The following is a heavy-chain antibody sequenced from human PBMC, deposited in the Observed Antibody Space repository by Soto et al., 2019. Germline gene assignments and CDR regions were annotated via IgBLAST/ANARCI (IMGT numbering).Heavy chain of an antibody. D-gene: IGHD6-19*01. CDR1: GFTFSSYW. V-gene: IGHV3-74*01. Sequence: GGSLRLSCAASGFTFSSYWMHWVRRSLGKGLLWVSHINNDGSHTTYADSVKGRFTISRDNAKNTLYLQMNSLRAEDTAVYYCARDSYPGIAVAEFDYWGQGTLVTVPS. CDR2: INNDGSHT. J-gene: IGHJ4*02. CDR3: ARDSYPGIAVAEFDY.